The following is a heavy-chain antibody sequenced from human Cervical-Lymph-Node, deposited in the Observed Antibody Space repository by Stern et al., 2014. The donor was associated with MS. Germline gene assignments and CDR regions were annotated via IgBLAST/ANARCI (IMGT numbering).Heavy chain of an antibody. CDR3: ARGVLGSENAFDS. V-gene: IGHV1-18*01. CDR1: GYTFTSYG. J-gene: IGHJ3*02. CDR2: ISTYNGHT. Sequence: VQLLESGAEVKKPGASVKVSCTASGYTFTSYGISWVRQAPGQGLEWMGWISTYNGHTNYAQELQGRVTMTTDTSTSTAYMELRSLRSDDTAVYYCARGVLGSENAFDSWGQGTMVTVSS. D-gene: IGHD2-15*01.